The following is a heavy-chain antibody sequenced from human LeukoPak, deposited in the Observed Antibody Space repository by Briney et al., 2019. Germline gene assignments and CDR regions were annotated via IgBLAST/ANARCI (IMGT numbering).Heavy chain of an antibody. Sequence: GGSLRLSCAASGFTFSSYGMHWVRQAPGKGLEGVAVISYDGSNKYYVDSVKGRFTISRDNSKNTLYLQMNSLRAEDTAVYYCAKVAPYSSSWYYFDYWGQGTLVTVSS. CDR3: AKVAPYSSSWYYFDY. CDR1: GFTFSSYG. V-gene: IGHV3-30*18. CDR2: ISYDGSNK. J-gene: IGHJ4*02. D-gene: IGHD6-13*01.